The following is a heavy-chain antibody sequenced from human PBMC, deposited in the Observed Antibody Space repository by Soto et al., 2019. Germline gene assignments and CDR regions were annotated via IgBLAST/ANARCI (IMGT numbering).Heavy chain of an antibody. D-gene: IGHD3-22*01. J-gene: IGHJ4*02. CDR3: ARDSTLYYYDSTPGY. V-gene: IGHV3-33*01. CDR1: GFTFSSYG. CDR2: IWSDGSNK. Sequence: QVQLVESGGGVVQPGRSLRLSCAASGFTFSSYGMHWVRQAPGKGLAWVAVIWSDGSNKYYADSVKGRITISRDNSKNTLYLQMNSLRAEDTAVYYCARDSTLYYYDSTPGYWGQGTLVTVSS.